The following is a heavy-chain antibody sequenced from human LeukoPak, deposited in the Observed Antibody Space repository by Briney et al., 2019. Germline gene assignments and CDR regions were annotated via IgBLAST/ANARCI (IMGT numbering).Heavy chain of an antibody. D-gene: IGHD2-21*02. V-gene: IGHV1-24*01. J-gene: IGHJ5*02. CDR3: ATAPYCGGDCYVNWFDP. CDR2: CDPEDGET. Sequence: ASVKVSCKVSGYTLTELSMHWVRQAPGKGLEWRGGCDPEDGETIYAQKFQGRVTMTEDTSTDTAYMELSSLRSEDTAVYYCATAPYCGGDCYVNWFDPWGQGTLVTVSS. CDR1: GYTLTELS.